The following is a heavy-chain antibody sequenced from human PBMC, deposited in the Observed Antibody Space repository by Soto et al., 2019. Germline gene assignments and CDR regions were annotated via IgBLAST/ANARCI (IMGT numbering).Heavy chain of an antibody. V-gene: IGHV1-18*01. D-gene: IGHD2-21*01. Sequence: SVKVSCKTSCYTFTRYGITWLRQAPGQGLEWMGWITASNGKTNYAQTLQGRVTMTTDTSTSSAYMELRSLRSDDTAVYFCATPDKEVKPYFFDYWGQGTQVTVYS. CDR3: ATPDKEVKPYFFDY. J-gene: IGHJ4*02. CDR1: CYTFTRYG. CDR2: ITASNGKT.